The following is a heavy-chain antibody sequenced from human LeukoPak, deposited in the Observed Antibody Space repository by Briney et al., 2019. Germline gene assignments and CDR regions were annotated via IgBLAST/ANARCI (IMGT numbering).Heavy chain of an antibody. CDR1: GFTFGSSE. D-gene: IGHD2-8*01. V-gene: IGHV3-48*03. CDR3: ARVVMVYATYYFDL. Sequence: GGSLRLSCVASGFTFGSSEMNWVRQAPGKGLEWVSYISSSTSSRYYADSVKGRFTISRDNAKNSLYLQMNSLRVEDTAVYYCARVVMVYATYYFDLWGQGTLVTVSS. CDR2: ISSSTSSR. J-gene: IGHJ4*02.